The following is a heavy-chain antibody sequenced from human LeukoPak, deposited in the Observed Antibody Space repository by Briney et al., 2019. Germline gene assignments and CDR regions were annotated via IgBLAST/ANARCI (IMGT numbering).Heavy chain of an antibody. CDR3: ASFTVDTAMAKDY. Sequence: PSETLSLTCAVYGGSFSGYYWSWIRQPPGKGLEWIGEINHSGSTNYNPSLKSRVTISVDTSKNQFSLKLSSVTAADTAVYYCASFTVDTAMAKDYWGQGTLVTVSS. J-gene: IGHJ4*02. D-gene: IGHD5-18*01. CDR1: GGSFSGYY. V-gene: IGHV4-34*01. CDR2: INHSGST.